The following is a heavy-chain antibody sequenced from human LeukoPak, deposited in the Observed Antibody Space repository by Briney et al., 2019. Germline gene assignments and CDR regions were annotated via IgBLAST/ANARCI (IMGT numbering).Heavy chain of an antibody. CDR2: INHSGST. V-gene: IGHV4-34*01. CDR1: GGSFSGYY. D-gene: IGHD3-3*01. Sequence: EPSETLSLTCAVYGGSFSGYYWSWIRQPPGKGLEWIGEINHSGSTNYNPSLKSRVTISVDTSKNQFSLKLSSVTAADTAVYYCARGPARITIFGVVIPHFDYWGQGTLVTVSS. CDR3: ARGPARITIFGVVIPHFDY. J-gene: IGHJ4*02.